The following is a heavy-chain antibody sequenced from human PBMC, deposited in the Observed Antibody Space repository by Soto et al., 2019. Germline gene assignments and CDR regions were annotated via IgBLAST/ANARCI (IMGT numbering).Heavy chain of an antibody. CDR3: ARHRYIGILRAYNWFDP. J-gene: IGHJ5*02. Sequence: QLQLQESGPGLVKPSETLSLTCTVSGGSISSSSYYWGWIRQPPGKGLEWIGSIYYSGSTYYNPSLKSRVPISVDTSKNQFSLKLSSVTAADTAVYYCARHRYIGILRAYNWFDPWGQGTLVTVSS. CDR1: GGSISSSSYY. CDR2: IYYSGST. D-gene: IGHD3-9*01. V-gene: IGHV4-39*01.